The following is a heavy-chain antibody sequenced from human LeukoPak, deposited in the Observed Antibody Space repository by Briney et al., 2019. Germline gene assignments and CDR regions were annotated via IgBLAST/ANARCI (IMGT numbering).Heavy chain of an antibody. CDR2: IIPIFGTA. J-gene: IGHJ5*02. Sequence: ASVKVSCKASGGTFSSYAISWVRQAPGQGLEWMGGIIPIFGTANYAQKFQGRVTITTDESTSTAYMELSSLRSEDTAVYYCARDAVSSSSWYRGWFDPWGQGTLVTVSS. D-gene: IGHD6-13*01. CDR3: ARDAVSSSSWYRGWFDP. V-gene: IGHV1-69*05. CDR1: GGTFSSYA.